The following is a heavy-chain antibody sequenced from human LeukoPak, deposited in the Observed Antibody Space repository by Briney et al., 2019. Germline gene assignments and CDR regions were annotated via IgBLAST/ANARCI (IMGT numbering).Heavy chain of an antibody. D-gene: IGHD1-26*01. J-gene: IGHJ2*01. V-gene: IGHV4-38-2*02. CDR3: ARSVGATXXXXXXXXXXXXXVXXXXXXXXXXXLFD. Sequence: SETLSLTCTVSGYSISSGYYWGWIRQPPGKGLECIGSMYHSGSTYYTPSLKSRVTISVDTSKKTFSLKLSSAPAPATAVYYCARSVGATXXXXXXXXXXXXXVXXXXXXXXXXXLFD. CDR1: GYSISSGYY. CDR2: MYHSGST.